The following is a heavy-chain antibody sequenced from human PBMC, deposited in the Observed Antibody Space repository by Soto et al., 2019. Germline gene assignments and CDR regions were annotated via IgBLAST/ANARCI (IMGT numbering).Heavy chain of an antibody. CDR2: INHSGST. D-gene: IGHD3-10*02. CDR3: ARGLFVRGVRVAKWFDP. Sequence: SETLSLTCAVYGGSFSGYYWSWIRQPPGKGLEWIGEINHSGSTNYNPSLKSRVTISVDTSKNQFSLKLSSVTAADMAVYYCARGLFVRGVRVAKWFDPWGQGXLVTVSS. J-gene: IGHJ5*02. CDR1: GGSFSGYY. V-gene: IGHV4-34*01.